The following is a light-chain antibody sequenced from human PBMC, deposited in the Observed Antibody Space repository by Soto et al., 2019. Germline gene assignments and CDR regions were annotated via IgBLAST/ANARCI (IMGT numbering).Light chain of an antibody. V-gene: IGLV2-14*01. Sequence: QSALTQTASVSGSPGPSITISCTVTSSDVGGYNDVSWYQQHPGKAPKLMIYDVSNLPSGVSNRFSGSKSGTTASLTISGLQAEDEAYYYCSSYTSSGTYVVVGGGTKLTVL. J-gene: IGLJ2*01. CDR3: SSYTSSGTYVV. CDR1: SSDVGGYND. CDR2: DVS.